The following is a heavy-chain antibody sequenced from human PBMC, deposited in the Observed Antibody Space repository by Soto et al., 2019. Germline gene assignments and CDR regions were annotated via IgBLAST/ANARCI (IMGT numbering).Heavy chain of an antibody. Sequence: SETLSLTCTVSGGSISSYYWSWIRQPAGKGLEWIGRIYTSGSTNYNPSLKSRVTMSVDTSKNQFSLKLSSVTAADTAVYYCARVGYYDSSGYSIWAFDIWGQGTMVT. CDR1: GGSISSYY. CDR3: ARVGYYDSSGYSIWAFDI. J-gene: IGHJ3*02. CDR2: IYTSGST. V-gene: IGHV4-4*07. D-gene: IGHD3-22*01.